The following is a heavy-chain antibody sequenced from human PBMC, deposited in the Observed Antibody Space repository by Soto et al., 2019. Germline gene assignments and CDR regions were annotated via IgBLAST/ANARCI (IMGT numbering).Heavy chain of an antibody. Sequence: EVQLVESGGGLVQPGGSLRLSCAASGFTIRGHWIHWVRHAPGEGLMWVSRIDSEGTSTSHADPVRGRFTISRDNARNTVVLQMNSLRVDDTAVYDCVSLSSAVDYYAFDIWGQGTMVIVSS. CDR3: VSLSSAVDYYAFDI. D-gene: IGHD3-22*01. J-gene: IGHJ3*02. CDR2: IDSEGTST. V-gene: IGHV3-74*01. CDR1: GFTIRGHW.